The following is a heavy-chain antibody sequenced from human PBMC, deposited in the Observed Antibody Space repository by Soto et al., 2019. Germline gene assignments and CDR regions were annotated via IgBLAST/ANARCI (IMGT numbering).Heavy chain of an antibody. V-gene: IGHV4-30-2*01. CDR1: GGSINSGGYS. D-gene: IGHD2-2*01. CDR3: ARVERTLSTPFSYGMDV. CDR2: IYHTGNT. J-gene: IGHJ6*02. Sequence: QLQLQESGSGLVKPSQTMSLTCTVSGGSINSGGYSWIWIRQPPGKGLEWIGYIYHTGNTFYNPSLHMRFTISLVQSKIQFSLRLGSVTAADTAMYYCARVERTLSTPFSYGMDVLGQGTTVTVSS.